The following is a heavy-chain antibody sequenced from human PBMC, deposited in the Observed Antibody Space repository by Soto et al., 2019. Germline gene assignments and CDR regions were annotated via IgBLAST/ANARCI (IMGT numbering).Heavy chain of an antibody. J-gene: IGHJ4*02. V-gene: IGHV3-30-3*01. CDR2: VSYDGNYK. CDR3: ARDSLWYFDY. D-gene: IGHD2-21*01. CDR1: RFPFNSYA. Sequence: QVQLVESGGGVVQPGRSLRLSCAASRFPFNSYAMHWVRQAPGKGLEWVAVVSYDGNYKTYADSVKGRFTISRDNSDNTLNLQMHSLRFEDTAVYYCARDSLWYFDYWGLGTVVTVSS.